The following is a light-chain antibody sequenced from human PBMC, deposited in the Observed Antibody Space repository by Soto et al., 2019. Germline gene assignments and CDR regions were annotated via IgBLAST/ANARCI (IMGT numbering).Light chain of an antibody. CDR1: QGISSY. J-gene: IGKJ1*01. Sequence: AIRMTQSPSSFSASTGDRVTITCRASQGISSYLAWYQQKPGKAPKLLIYAASTLQSGVPSRFSGSGSGTVFTLTISCLQSEDFATYYWQQYYSYPGTFGQGTKVEIK. CDR3: QQYYSYPGT. V-gene: IGKV1-8*01. CDR2: AAS.